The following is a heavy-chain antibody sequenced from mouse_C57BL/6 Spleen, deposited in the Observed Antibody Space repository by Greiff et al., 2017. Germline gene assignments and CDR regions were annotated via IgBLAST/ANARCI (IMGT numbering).Heavy chain of an antibody. J-gene: IGHJ4*01. CDR1: GYTFTSYW. CDR3: ARYDYGGMDY. D-gene: IGHD2-4*01. CDR2: IHPNRGST. V-gene: IGHV1-64*01. Sequence: QVQLQQPGAELVKPGASVKLSCKASGYTFTSYWMHWVKQRPGQGLEWIGMIHPNRGSTNYNEKFKSKATLTVDKSSSTAYMQLSSLTSEDSAVYYCARYDYGGMDYWGQGTSVTVSS.